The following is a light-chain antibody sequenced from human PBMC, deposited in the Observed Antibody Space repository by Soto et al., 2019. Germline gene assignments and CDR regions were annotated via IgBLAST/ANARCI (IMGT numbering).Light chain of an antibody. V-gene: IGKV1-5*03. Sequence: DIQMTQSPSTLSASVRDRVTITCRASQSISSWLAWYQQKPGKAPKLLIYKAPSLESGVPSRFSGSGSGTEFTLTISSLQPDDFATYYCQQYNRYWTFGQGTKVEIK. CDR2: KAP. CDR3: QQYNRYWT. J-gene: IGKJ1*01. CDR1: QSISSW.